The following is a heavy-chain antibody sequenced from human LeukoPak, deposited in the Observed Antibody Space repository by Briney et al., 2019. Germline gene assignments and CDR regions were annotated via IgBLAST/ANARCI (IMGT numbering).Heavy chain of an antibody. CDR3: ARGTITMVRGVKPPPPNWFDP. J-gene: IGHJ5*02. V-gene: IGHV3-21*01. Sequence: KPGGSLRLSCAASGFTFSSYSMNWVRQAPGKGLEWVSSISSSSSYIYYADSVRGRFTISRDNAKNSLYLQMNSLRAEDTAVYYCARGTITMVRGVKPPPPNWFDPWGQGTLVTVSS. D-gene: IGHD3-10*01. CDR2: ISSSSSYI. CDR1: GFTFSSYS.